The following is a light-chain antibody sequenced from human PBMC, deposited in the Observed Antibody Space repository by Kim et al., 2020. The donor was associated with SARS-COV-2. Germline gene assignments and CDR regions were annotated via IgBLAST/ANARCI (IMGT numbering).Light chain of an antibody. CDR2: AAS. CDR3: QKYNSAPWT. CDR1: QDIANS. V-gene: IGKV1-27*01. J-gene: IGKJ1*01. Sequence: ASVGDRVTITCRASQDIANSLAWYQQKPGKVPQVLIYAASTLQSGVPSRFSGSGSGTEFTRTIGGLQTEDVATYYCQKYNSAPWTFGPGTKVDIK.